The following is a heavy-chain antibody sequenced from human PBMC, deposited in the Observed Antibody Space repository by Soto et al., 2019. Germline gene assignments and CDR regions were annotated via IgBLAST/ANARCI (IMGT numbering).Heavy chain of an antibody. Sequence: ASVKVSCKASGDTFTSYYMNWVRQAPGQGLEWVGIINPSSGSTNYAQKFQGRVTMTRDTSTSTVYMNLSSLRSEDTAVYYCAREGLMGEGNYFDYWGQGTPVTVSS. CDR1: GDTFTSYY. CDR2: INPSSGST. J-gene: IGHJ4*02. D-gene: IGHD1-26*01. CDR3: AREGLMGEGNYFDY. V-gene: IGHV1-46*01.